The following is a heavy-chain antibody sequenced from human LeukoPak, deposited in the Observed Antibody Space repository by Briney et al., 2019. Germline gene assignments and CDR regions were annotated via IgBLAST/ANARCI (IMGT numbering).Heavy chain of an antibody. V-gene: IGHV3-7*03. Sequence: GGSLRLSCAASGFTFSSYWMSWVRQAPGKGLEWVANIKQDGSEKYYVDSVKGRFTISRDNAKNSLYLQMNSLRAEDTAVYYCARDRGVDTAMVCWFDPWGQGTLVTVSS. J-gene: IGHJ5*02. D-gene: IGHD5-18*01. CDR2: IKQDGSEK. CDR3: ARDRGVDTAMVCWFDP. CDR1: GFTFSSYW.